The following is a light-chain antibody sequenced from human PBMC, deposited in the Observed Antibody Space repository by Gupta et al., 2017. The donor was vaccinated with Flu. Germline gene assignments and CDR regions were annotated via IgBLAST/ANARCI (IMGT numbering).Light chain of an antibody. Sequence: DIQMTQSPSSLSASVGDRVTITCRASQSISSYLNWYQQKPGKAPKVLIYAASSLQRGVPSRFSGSGSGTDFTLTISRLQPEDFATYYCQQSDSTPWTFGQGTKVEIK. CDR1: QSISSY. CDR3: QQSDSTPWT. J-gene: IGKJ1*01. CDR2: AAS. V-gene: IGKV1-39*01.